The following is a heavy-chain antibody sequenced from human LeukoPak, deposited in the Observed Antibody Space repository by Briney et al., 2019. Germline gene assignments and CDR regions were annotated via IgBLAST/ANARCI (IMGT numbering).Heavy chain of an antibody. CDR3: AKDADYYGMDV. CDR2: ISWNSGSI. Sequence: GRSLRLSCAASGFTFDDYAMHWVRQAPGKGLEWVSGISWNSGSIGYADSVKGRFTISRDNAENSLYLQMNSLRAEDTALYYCAKDADYYGMDVWGQGTTVTVSS. V-gene: IGHV3-9*01. CDR1: GFTFDDYA. J-gene: IGHJ6*02.